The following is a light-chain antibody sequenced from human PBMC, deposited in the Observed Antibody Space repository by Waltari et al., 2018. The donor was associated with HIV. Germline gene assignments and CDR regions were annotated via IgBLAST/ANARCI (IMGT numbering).Light chain of an antibody. CDR3: QQYHNWPIT. CDR2: CAS. J-gene: IGKJ4*01. V-gene: IGKV3D-15*01. CDR1: QSIRTN. Sequence: ILMTQSPVTLSVSPGERATIACWASQSIRTNLAWYEQKPGQTPRLLIYCASTRATGTPARFSGSGSGTEFTLTISSLQSEDLAFYYCQQYHNWPITFGGGTKVEIK.